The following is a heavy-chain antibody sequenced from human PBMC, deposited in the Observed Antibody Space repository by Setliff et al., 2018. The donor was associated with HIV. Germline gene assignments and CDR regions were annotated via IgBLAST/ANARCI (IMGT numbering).Heavy chain of an antibody. CDR1: GGSISSGSYY. Sequence: PSETLSLTCSVSGGSISSGSYYWTWIRQPAGKGPEWIGHIYTNGYTNYNPSLKGRVTISVDTSKNQFSLRLTSVTAADTAVYYCARARPGIQNDEFDVWGQGTMVTVSS. J-gene: IGHJ3*01. CDR3: ARARPGIQNDEFDV. V-gene: IGHV4-61*09. CDR2: IYTNGYT.